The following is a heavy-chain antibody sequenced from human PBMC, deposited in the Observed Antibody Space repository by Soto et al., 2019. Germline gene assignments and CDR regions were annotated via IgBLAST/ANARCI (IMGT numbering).Heavy chain of an antibody. J-gene: IGHJ6*02. CDR2: INAGNGNT. V-gene: IGHV1-3*01. D-gene: IGHD6-13*01. CDR1: GYTFTSYA. CDR3: ARCSSSWCYYGMDV. Sequence: QVQLVQSGAEVKKPGASVKVSCKASGYTFTSYAMHWLRQAPGQRLEWMGWINAGNGNTKYSQKFQGRVTITRDTSASTAYMELSSLRSEDTAVYYCARCSSSWCYYGMDVWGQGTTVTVSS.